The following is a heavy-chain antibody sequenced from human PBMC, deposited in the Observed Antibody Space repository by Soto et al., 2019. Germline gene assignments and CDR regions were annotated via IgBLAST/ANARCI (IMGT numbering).Heavy chain of an antibody. J-gene: IGHJ3*02. CDR1: GYTFTGYY. CDR3: ARVKVLGWPDDAFDI. D-gene: IGHD3-3*01. V-gene: IGHV1-2*04. Sequence: ASVKVSCKASGYTFTGYYMHWVRQAPGQGLEWMGWINPNSGGTNYAQKFQGWVTMTRDTSISTAYMELSRLRSDDTAVYYCARVKVLGWPDDAFDIWGQGTMVTVSS. CDR2: INPNSGGT.